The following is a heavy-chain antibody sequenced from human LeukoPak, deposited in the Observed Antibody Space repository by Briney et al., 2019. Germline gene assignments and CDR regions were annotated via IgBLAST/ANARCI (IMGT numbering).Heavy chain of an antibody. CDR3: ARSHDFGDFFDY. J-gene: IGHJ4*02. Sequence: GGSLRLSCAASGFTVSTNYMNWVRQAPGKGLGWVSLIYGGGSTSYADSVKGRFTISRDNSKNTLYLQMNSLRAEDTAVYYCARSHDFGDFFDYWGQGTLVTVSS. CDR1: GFTVSTNY. CDR2: IYGGGST. D-gene: IGHD4-17*01. V-gene: IGHV3-66*01.